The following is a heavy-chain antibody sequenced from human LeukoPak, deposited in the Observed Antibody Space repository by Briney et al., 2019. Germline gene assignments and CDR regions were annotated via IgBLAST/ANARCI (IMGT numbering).Heavy chain of an antibody. V-gene: IGHV3-64*01. CDR3: ASGKAATIAFDY. J-gene: IGHJ4*02. CDR1: GFTFRSYG. D-gene: IGHD5-24*01. Sequence: PGRSLRLSCAASGFTFRSYGMHWVRQAPGKGLEYVSAISSNGGRTYYANSVKGRFTISRDNSRNTLYLQMGSLRAEDTAVYYCASGKAATIAFDYWGQGTLVTVSS. CDR2: ISSNGGRT.